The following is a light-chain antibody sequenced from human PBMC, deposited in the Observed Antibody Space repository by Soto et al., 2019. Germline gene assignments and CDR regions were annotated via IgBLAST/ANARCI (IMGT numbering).Light chain of an antibody. V-gene: IGKV1-39*01. CDR2: DAS. CDR1: QSISSY. Sequence: DIQMTQSPSSLSASVGDRVTITCRASQSISSYLNWHQQKPGKAPKLLIYDASSLKSGVPSRFSGSGSGTDFTLTISSLQPEDFATYYCQQSYSTPRLSFGGGTKVEIK. CDR3: QQSYSTPRLS. J-gene: IGKJ4*01.